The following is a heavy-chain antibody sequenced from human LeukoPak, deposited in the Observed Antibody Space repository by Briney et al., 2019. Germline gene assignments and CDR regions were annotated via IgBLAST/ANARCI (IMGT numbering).Heavy chain of an antibody. V-gene: IGHV4-39*01. CDR3: ARHELGTENWFDP. Sequence: SETLSLTCTVSGGSISSSSYYWGWIRQPPGKGLEWIGSIYYSGSTYYNPSLKSRVTISVDTSKNQFSLKLSSVTAADTAVYYCARHELGTENWFDPWGQGTLVTVSS. CDR1: GGSISSSSYY. CDR2: IYYSGST. J-gene: IGHJ5*02. D-gene: IGHD1-1*01.